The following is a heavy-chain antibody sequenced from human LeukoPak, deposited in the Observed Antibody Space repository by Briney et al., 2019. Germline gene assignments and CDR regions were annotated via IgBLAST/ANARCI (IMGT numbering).Heavy chain of an antibody. J-gene: IGHJ4*02. CDR3: ARGDGYYFGF. Sequence: GGSLRLSCAASGFTFRYYYMNWVRLAPGKGLAWVANIREDGSDDTYEASVKGRFTISRDNARNSLFLQMNSLRAEDTAVYYCARGDGYYFGFWGQGTPVTVCS. CDR2: IREDGSDD. CDR1: GFTFRYYY. V-gene: IGHV3-7*03.